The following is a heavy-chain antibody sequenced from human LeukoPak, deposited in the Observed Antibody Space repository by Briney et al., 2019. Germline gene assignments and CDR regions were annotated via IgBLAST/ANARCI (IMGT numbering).Heavy chain of an antibody. Sequence: GGSLRLSCAASGFTFSNSAMGWVRQAPGKGLEWVANIKQDGSEKYYVDSVKGRFTIFRDNAKNSLYLQMNSLRAEDTAVYYCARDISGWHYYYYGMDVWGQGTTVTVSS. D-gene: IGHD6-19*01. CDR1: GFTFSNSA. CDR3: ARDISGWHYYYYGMDV. V-gene: IGHV3-7*01. J-gene: IGHJ6*02. CDR2: IKQDGSEK.